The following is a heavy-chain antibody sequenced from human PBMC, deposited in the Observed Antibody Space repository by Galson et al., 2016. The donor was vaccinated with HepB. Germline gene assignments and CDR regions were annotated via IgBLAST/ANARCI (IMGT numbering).Heavy chain of an antibody. CDR3: VQGSTAPAV. V-gene: IGHV3-23*01. J-gene: IGHJ6*04. CDR1: GFTFRDCG. CDR2: ISRSGDST. Sequence: SLRLSCAASGFTFRDCGITWVRQAPGKGLEVVSSISRSGDSTDYADSVKGRFTISRDNSKNTLSLQMNSLTADDTAIYYCVQGSTAPAVWGKGTTVTVSS. D-gene: IGHD2-2*01.